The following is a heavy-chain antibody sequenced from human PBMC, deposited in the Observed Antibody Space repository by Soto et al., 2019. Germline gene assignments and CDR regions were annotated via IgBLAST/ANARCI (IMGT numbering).Heavy chain of an antibody. CDR2: IKQDGSEK. CDR1: GFTFSSYW. V-gene: IGHV3-7*03. Sequence: GGSLRLSCAASGFTFSSYWMSWVRQAPGKGLEWVANIKQDGSEKYYVDSVKGRFTISRDNAKNSLHLQMNSLRADDTAVYYCARFASGKSASTWGQGTLVTVSS. CDR3: ARFASGKSAST. J-gene: IGHJ5*02. D-gene: IGHD5-12*01.